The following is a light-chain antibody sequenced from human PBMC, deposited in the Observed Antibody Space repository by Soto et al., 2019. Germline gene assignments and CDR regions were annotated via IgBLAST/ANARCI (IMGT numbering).Light chain of an antibody. V-gene: IGKV1-12*01. CDR1: QDISTW. CDR2: AAS. CDR3: QHADSLPLIT. Sequence: DIQMTQSPPSVSASLGDRVTITCRASQDISTWLAWYQQKPGKAPRLLIYAASSLQTGVPSRFSGGGSGTDFTLTISSLQPEDFATYYCQHADSLPLITFGQGTRLEIK. J-gene: IGKJ5*01.